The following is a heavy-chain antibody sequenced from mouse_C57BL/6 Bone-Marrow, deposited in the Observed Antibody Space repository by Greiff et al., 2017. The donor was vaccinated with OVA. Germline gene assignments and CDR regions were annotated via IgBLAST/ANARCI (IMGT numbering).Heavy chain of an antibody. CDR2: INYDGSST. D-gene: IGHD1-1*01. Sequence: EVNLVESEGGLVQPGSSMKLSCTASGFTFSDYYMAWVRQVPEKGLEWVANINYDGSSTYYLDSLKSRFIISRDNAKNILYLQMSSLKSEDTATYYCARDITHGSLMGYFDYWGQGTTLTVSS. CDR3: ARDITHGSLMGYFDY. J-gene: IGHJ2*01. V-gene: IGHV5-16*01. CDR1: GFTFSDYY.